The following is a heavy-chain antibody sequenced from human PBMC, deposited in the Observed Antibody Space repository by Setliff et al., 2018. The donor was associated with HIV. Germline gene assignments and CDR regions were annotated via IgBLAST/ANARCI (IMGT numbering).Heavy chain of an antibody. J-gene: IGHJ4*02. CDR3: AKGAGFYGDYTFDY. V-gene: IGHV4-59*11. Sequence: SETLSLTCTVSGASITSHYWSWIRQSPGRELEWIGYIYSTGSTNYNPSLQSRVSISMDASKNKFSLKVTSVTSADTAVYYCAKGAGFYGDYTFDYWGQG. D-gene: IGHD4-17*01. CDR1: GASITSHY. CDR2: IYSTGST.